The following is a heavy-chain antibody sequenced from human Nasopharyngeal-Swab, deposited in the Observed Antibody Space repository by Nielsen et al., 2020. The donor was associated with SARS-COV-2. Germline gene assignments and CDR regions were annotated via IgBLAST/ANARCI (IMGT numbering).Heavy chain of an antibody. CDR2: IWYDGSNK. CDR3: ARGTGYYYYMDV. V-gene: IGHV3-33*01. D-gene: IGHD1-14*01. CDR1: GFSFSSFS. Sequence: LSLTCAASGFSFSSFSMLWVRLAPGKGLEWVAVIWYDGSNKYYADSVKGRFTISRDNSKNTLYLQMNSLRAEDTAVYYCARGTGYYYYMDVWGKGTTVTVSS. J-gene: IGHJ6*03.